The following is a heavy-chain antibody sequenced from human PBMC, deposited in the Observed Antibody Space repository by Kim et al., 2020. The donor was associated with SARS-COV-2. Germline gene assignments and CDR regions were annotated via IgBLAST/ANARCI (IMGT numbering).Heavy chain of an antibody. V-gene: IGHV3-30*18. D-gene: IGHD1-7*01. CDR3: AKDLGYGITGTTAY. CDR2: ISYDGSNK. J-gene: IGHJ4*02. CDR1: GFTFSSYG. Sequence: GRSLRLSCAASGFTFSSYGMHWVRQAPGKGLEWVAVISYDGSNKYYADSVKDRFTISRDNSKNTLYLQMNSLRAEDTAVYYCAKDLGYGITGTTAYWGQGTLVTVSS.